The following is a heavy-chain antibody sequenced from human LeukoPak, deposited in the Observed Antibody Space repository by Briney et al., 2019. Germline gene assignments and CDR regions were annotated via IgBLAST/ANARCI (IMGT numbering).Heavy chain of an antibody. J-gene: IGHJ4*02. CDR1: GFTFSSYG. CDR3: AKAPGGVIVPFDY. D-gene: IGHD3-16*02. Sequence: GGSLRLSCAASGFTFSSYGIHWVRQAPGKGLEWVAFIRYDGSNKYYADSVKGRFTISRDNSKNTLYLQMNSLRAEDTAVYYCAKAPGGVIVPFDYWGQGTLVTVSS. CDR2: IRYDGSNK. V-gene: IGHV3-30*02.